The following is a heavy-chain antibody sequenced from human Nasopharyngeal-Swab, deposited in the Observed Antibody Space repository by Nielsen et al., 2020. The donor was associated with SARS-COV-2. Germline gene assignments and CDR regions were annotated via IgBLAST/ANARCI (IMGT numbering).Heavy chain of an antibody. J-gene: IGHJ4*02. Sequence: GESLKISCAASGFTFSSYSMNWVRQAPGKGLEWVANMNPDGSETYYVDSVKGRFLISRDNAKNSLYLRMNSLRAEDTAVYYCARDALTGGVDYWGQGTLVTVSS. CDR1: GFTFSSYS. CDR2: MNPDGSET. CDR3: ARDALTGGVDY. D-gene: IGHD7-27*01. V-gene: IGHV3-7*03.